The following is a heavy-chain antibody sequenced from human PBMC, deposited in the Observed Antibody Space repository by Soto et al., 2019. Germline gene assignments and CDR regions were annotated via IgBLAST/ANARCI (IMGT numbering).Heavy chain of an antibody. CDR3: ARDLDPYCTNGVCYEKWYNWLDP. CDR1: GYTFTSYG. Sequence: ASVKVSCKASGYTFTSYGISWVRQAPGQGLEWMGWISAYNGNTNYAQELQGRVTMTTDTSTSTAYMELRSLRSDDTAVYYCARDLDPYCTNGVCYEKWYNWLDPCGQGTMVTVYS. J-gene: IGHJ5*02. D-gene: IGHD2-8*01. V-gene: IGHV1-18*04. CDR2: ISAYNGNT.